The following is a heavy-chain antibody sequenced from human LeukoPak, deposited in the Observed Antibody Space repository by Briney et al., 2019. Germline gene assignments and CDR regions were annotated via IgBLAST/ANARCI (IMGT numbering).Heavy chain of an antibody. CDR2: INWNSGST. J-gene: IGHJ3*02. D-gene: IGHD2-2*01. V-gene: IGHV3-20*04. CDR1: AFAFHDYG. Sequence: GGSLRLSCAASAFAFHDYGMSWVRQAPGKGLEWVSSINWNSGSTGYADSVKGQFSISRDNGKNSLYLQMNSLRAEDTALYYCARAKDCSSITCPFDIWGQGTMVTVSS. CDR3: ARAKDCSSITCPFDI.